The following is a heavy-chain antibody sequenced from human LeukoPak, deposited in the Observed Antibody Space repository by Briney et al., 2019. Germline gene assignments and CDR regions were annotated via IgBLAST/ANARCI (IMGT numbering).Heavy chain of an antibody. CDR2: ISYDGSNK. V-gene: IGHV3-30*03. CDR3: VIAVGDDGFDY. J-gene: IGHJ4*02. D-gene: IGHD6-19*01. Sequence: GRSLRLSCAPSLFTFSSYGMHGVRQAPGKGREGVAVISYDGSNKYCADSVKGRFTISRDNSKHRLYLQMNSLRAEDTAVYYCVIAVGDDGFDYWGQGTLVTVSS. CDR1: LFTFSSYG.